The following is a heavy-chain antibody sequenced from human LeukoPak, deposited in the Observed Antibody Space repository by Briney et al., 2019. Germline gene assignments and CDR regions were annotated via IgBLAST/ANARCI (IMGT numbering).Heavy chain of an antibody. V-gene: IGHV1-2*02. CDR3: AREKAAADPYHFDY. CDR2: INPNSGGT. D-gene: IGHD6-13*01. Sequence: GASVKVSCKASGYTFTGYYMHWVRQAPGQGLEWMGWINPNSGGTNYAQKFQGRVTMTRDTSISTAYMELSRLRSDDTAVYYCAREKAAADPYHFDYWGQGTLVTVSS. J-gene: IGHJ4*02. CDR1: GYTFTGYY.